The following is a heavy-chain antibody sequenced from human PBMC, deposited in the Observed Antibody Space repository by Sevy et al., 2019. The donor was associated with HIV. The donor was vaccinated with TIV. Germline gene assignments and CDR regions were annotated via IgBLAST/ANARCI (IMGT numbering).Heavy chain of an antibody. CDR1: GLSLSNYA. CDR3: AKSRIPSIGTLGPFDS. J-gene: IGHJ4*02. V-gene: IGHV3-23*01. CDR2: KTGSAGVT. Sequence: GGSLRLSCAASGLSLSNYAMSWIRQAPGKGLEWISAKTGSAGVTYYADSVKGRFTISRDNSKNTLFLQMNSLRAEDTALYYCAKSRIPSIGTLGPFDSWGQGTLVTVSS. D-gene: IGHD6-6*01.